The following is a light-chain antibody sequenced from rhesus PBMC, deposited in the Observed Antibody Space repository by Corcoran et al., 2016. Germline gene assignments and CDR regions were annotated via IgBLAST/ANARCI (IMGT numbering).Light chain of an antibody. J-gene: IGKJ4*01. CDR2: VAS. CDR1: QSVTSR. Sequence: EVVMTQSPATLSLSPGERATLSCRASQSVTSRLAWYQKKPGQAPRLLIYVASRRATGIPDSVSGSGAGTEFTLTISSLEPEDVGLYYCQQHDDWPPLTFGGGTKVEIK. CDR3: QQHDDWPPLT. V-gene: IGKV3-42*01.